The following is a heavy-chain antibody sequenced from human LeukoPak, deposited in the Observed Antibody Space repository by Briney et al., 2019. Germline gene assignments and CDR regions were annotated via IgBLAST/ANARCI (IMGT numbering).Heavy chain of an antibody. Sequence: PGGSLRLSCAASGFTFSTYAMSWVRQAPGKGLDWVSAIRNEGSITYYADSVKGRFTISRDNSKNTLYLQMNSLRAEDTALYYCAKMRPEIVVVAEIDYWGQGALVTVSS. CDR3: AKMRPEIVVVAEIDY. J-gene: IGHJ4*02. CDR1: GFTFSTYA. D-gene: IGHD2-15*01. V-gene: IGHV3-23*01. CDR2: IRNEGSIT.